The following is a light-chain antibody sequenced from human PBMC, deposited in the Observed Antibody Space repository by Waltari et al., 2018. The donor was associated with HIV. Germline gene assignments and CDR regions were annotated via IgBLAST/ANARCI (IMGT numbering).Light chain of an antibody. CDR3: QVWDANTDVV. Sequence: SYVLTQTPSVSVAPGKTATLTYEGSDIGTRSVHWYRQKPGHAPVLVIYYDGERPSGIAERFSGSNSGNTATLTISRVGVGDEAYYYCQVWDANTDVVFGTGTKLTVL. CDR1: DIGTRS. V-gene: IGLV3-21*04. CDR2: YDG. J-gene: IGLJ2*01.